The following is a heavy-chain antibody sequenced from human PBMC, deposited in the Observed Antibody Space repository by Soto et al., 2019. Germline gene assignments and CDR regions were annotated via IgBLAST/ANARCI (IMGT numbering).Heavy chain of an antibody. CDR3: ARGAGGWNYYYAMDV. CDR1: GFPFHNYW. Sequence: EVQLVDSGGGLVQPGGSLRLSCAASGFPFHNYWMTWVRQAPGKGLECVANIKEDGSQQFYVDSVKGRFTISRDNTKNSVVLQMNSLRAEDTAVYYCARGAGGWNYYYAMDVWGQGTTVTVAS. CDR2: IKEDGSQQ. V-gene: IGHV3-7*03. J-gene: IGHJ6*02. D-gene: IGHD1-1*01.